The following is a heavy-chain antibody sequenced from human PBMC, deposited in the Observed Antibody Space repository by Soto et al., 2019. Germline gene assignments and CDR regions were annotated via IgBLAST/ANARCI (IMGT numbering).Heavy chain of an antibody. CDR1: GYSFTNYW. CDR2: IYPGNSDI. V-gene: IGHV5-51*01. J-gene: IGHJ4*02. CDR3: ARHGGLDSRGYYSY. D-gene: IGHD3-22*01. Sequence: PGESLKISCKGSGYSFTNYWIGWVRQMPGKGLEWMGIIYPGNSDIRYSPSFQGQVTISADRSSSTAYLPWSSLQASDTAMYYCARHGGLDSRGYYSYWSQGTLVTDSS.